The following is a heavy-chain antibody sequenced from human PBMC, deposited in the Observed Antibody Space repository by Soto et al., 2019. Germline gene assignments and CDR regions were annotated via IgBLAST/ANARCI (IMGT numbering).Heavy chain of an antibody. CDR1: GFTFSGYA. V-gene: IGHV3-23*01. CDR2: LSGGGDAT. J-gene: IGHJ2*01. CDR3: ARKGSGANGLLDLWYFDL. Sequence: EVQRLDSGGGLVQPGGSLRLSCAASGFTFSGYALTWVRQAPGQGLEWVSALSGGGDATFYADSGKGRFTISRDNAKSTLYIQMNTLRAEDSAVYYCARKGSGANGLLDLWYFDLVGRGTLVAFSS. D-gene: IGHD3-10*01.